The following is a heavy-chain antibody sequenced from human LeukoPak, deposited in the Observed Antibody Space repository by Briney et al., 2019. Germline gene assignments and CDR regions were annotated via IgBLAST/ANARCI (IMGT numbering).Heavy chain of an antibody. CDR1: GGTFSSYT. D-gene: IGHD2-15*01. CDR2: IIPILGIA. CDR3: ARDIVVVVAASHYYYYGMDV. V-gene: IGHV1-69*04. J-gene: IGHJ6*02. Sequence: SVKVFCKASGGTFSSYTISWVRQAPGQGLEWMGRIIPILGIANYAQKFQGRVTITADKSTSTAYMELSSLRSEDTAVYYCARDIVVVVAASHYYYYGMDVWGQGTTVTVSS.